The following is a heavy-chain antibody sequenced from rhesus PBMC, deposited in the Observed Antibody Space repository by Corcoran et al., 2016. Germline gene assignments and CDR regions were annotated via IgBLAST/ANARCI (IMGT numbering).Heavy chain of an antibody. CDR2: IYGSGSST. D-gene: IGHD3-28*01. V-gene: IGHV4-169*02. J-gene: IGHJ2*01. CDR3: ASGFGYYYDSAPTGYFDL. CDR1: GGSISSSY. Sequence: QLQLQESGPGLVKPSETLSVTCAVSGGSISSSYWSWIRQAPGKGLEWIGYIYGSGSSTNYNPSLKSRVSLSVDTSKIQLSLNLRSVTAADTAVYYCASGFGYYYDSAPTGYFDLWGPGTPITISS.